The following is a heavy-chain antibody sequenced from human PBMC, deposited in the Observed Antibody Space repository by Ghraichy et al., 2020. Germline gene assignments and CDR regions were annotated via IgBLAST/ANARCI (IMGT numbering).Heavy chain of an antibody. V-gene: IGHV4-31*03. Sequence: SETLSLTCTVSGGSISSGGYYWSWIRQHPGKGLEWIGYIYYSGSTYYNPSLKSRVTISVDTSKNQFSLKLSSVTAADTAVYYCARENPASELDYWGQGTLVTVSS. CDR2: IYYSGST. J-gene: IGHJ4*02. CDR3: ARENPASELDY. D-gene: IGHD1-14*01. CDR1: GGSISSGGYY.